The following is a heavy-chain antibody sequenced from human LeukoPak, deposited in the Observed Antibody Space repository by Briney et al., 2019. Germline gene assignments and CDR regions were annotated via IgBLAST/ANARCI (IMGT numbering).Heavy chain of an antibody. Sequence: QPSETLSLTCTVSGGSISSYYWSWIRQPAGKGLEWIGRIYTSGSTNYNPSLKSRVTMSVDTSKNQFSLKLSSVTAADTAVYYCARVGYCSSTSCYRNHQYYYYMDVWGKGTTVTVSS. V-gene: IGHV4-4*07. CDR1: GGSISSYY. J-gene: IGHJ6*03. CDR2: IYTSGST. D-gene: IGHD2-2*02. CDR3: ARVGYCSSTSCYRNHQYYYYMDV.